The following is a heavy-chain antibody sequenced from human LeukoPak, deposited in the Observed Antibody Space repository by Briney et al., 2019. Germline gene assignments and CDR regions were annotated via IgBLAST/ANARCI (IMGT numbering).Heavy chain of an antibody. CDR1: GFTFSIYA. J-gene: IGHJ4*02. CDR3: ARGNRDGYFDY. V-gene: IGHV3-30-3*01. D-gene: IGHD5-24*01. Sequence: PGRSPRLSCAASGFTFSIYAMHCVRRAPGKGLEWVAAIAYDEIRENYAASVKGRLTISRDNSKNMLYLQMNSLRGEDTAVYYCARGNRDGYFDYWGQGTLVTVSS. CDR2: IAYDEIRE.